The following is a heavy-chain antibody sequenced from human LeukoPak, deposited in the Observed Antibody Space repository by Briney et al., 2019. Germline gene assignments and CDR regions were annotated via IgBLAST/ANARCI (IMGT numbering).Heavy chain of an antibody. CDR1: GFALSSHW. Sequence: GGSLRLSCAASGFALSSHWMSWVRQAPGEGLEWVANIKQDGSEKYYVDSVKGRFTISRDNAKNSLYLRMNSLRAEDTAVYYCARGFGRPWGQGTLVTVSS. V-gene: IGHV3-7*03. CDR3: ARGFGRP. D-gene: IGHD3-10*01. J-gene: IGHJ5*02. CDR2: IKQDGSEK.